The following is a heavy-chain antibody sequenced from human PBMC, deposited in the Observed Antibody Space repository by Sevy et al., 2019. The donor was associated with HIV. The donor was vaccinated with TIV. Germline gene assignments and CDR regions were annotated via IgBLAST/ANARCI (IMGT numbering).Heavy chain of an antibody. D-gene: IGHD2-15*01. V-gene: IGHV3-21*01. CDR3: VRDCGCSSSSCLLYFDY. Sequence: GGSLRLSCVVSGFTFSKYPMNWVRQAPGKGLEWVSSISSSSNYIYYGDSVKGRFTSSRDNAKNSLYLQMNSLRADDTAVYYCVRDCGCSSSSCLLYFDYWGQGILVTVSS. CDR2: ISSSSNYI. J-gene: IGHJ4*02. CDR1: GFTFSKYP.